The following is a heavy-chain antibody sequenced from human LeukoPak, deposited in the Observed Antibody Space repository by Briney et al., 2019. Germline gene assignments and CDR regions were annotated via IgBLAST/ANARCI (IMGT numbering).Heavy chain of an antibody. D-gene: IGHD3-22*01. J-gene: IGHJ4*02. CDR3: SRERRHYYNNSSFTDY. Sequence: GGPLRLSCAASGFIFSNYWMSWVRQAPGKGLEWVANIKQDGSEKYSVDSVKGRFTISRDNAENSIYLQMNSLRAEDTAVYYCSRERRHYYNNSSFTDYWGQGTLVTVSS. CDR2: IKQDGSEK. V-gene: IGHV3-7*05. CDR1: GFIFSNYW.